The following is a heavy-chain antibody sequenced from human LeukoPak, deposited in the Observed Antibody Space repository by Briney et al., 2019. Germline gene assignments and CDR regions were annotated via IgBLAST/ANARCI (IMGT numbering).Heavy chain of an antibody. V-gene: IGHV3-33*01. D-gene: IGHD6-19*01. CDR1: GFTFSSYG. CDR3: ARDIAVAGTAILALDY. Sequence: GGSLRLSCAASGFTFSSYGMHWVRQAPGKGLEWVAVIWYDGSNKYYADSVKGRFTISRDDSKNTLYLQMNSLRAEDTAVCYCARDIAVAGTAILALDYWGQGTLVTVSS. CDR2: IWYDGSNK. J-gene: IGHJ4*02.